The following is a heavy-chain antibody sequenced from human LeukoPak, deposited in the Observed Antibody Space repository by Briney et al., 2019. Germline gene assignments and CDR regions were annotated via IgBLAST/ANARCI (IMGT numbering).Heavy chain of an antibody. V-gene: IGHV3-23*01. Sequence: GGSLRLSCAASGFTLSSNAMSWGRQAPGKGLEWVSGIDGGTTVTHYGDSVQGRFIISRDSSKNTLYLQMSSLRAEDTAIYYCAKDLFRWAFDYWAQGTLVTVSS. J-gene: IGHJ4*02. CDR2: IDGGTTVT. CDR3: AKDLFRWAFDY. CDR1: GFTLSSNA. D-gene: IGHD2-21*01.